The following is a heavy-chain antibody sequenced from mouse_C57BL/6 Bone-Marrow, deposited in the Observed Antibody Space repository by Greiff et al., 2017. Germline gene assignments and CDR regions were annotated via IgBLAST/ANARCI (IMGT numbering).Heavy chain of an antibody. J-gene: IGHJ4*01. CDR1: GYTFTSYW. D-gene: IGHD2-10*02. V-gene: IGHV1-55*01. CDR2: IDPETGGT. Sequence: QVQLQQPGAELVKPGASVKMSCKASGYTFTSYWITWVKQRPGQGLEWIGAIDPETGGTAYNQKFKGKAILTADKSSSTAYMELRSLTSEDSAVYYCTRGGYGSLMDYWGQGTSVTVSS. CDR3: TRGGYGSLMDY.